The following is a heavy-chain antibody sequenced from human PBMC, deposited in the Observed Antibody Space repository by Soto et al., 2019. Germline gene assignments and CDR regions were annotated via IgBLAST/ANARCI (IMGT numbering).Heavy chain of an antibody. CDR1: GFTFSMFS. J-gene: IGHJ4*02. Sequence: VGSLRLSCSASGFTFSMFSMHWVRQAPGKGLEYVSGISSNGDSTYYADSVKGRFTISRDNSKNTLYLQMTSLRPDDTAVYYCATGANFYYDTSRYWGQGTLVTVSS. V-gene: IGHV3-64*04. CDR3: ATGANFYYDTSRY. CDR2: ISSNGDST. D-gene: IGHD3-22*01.